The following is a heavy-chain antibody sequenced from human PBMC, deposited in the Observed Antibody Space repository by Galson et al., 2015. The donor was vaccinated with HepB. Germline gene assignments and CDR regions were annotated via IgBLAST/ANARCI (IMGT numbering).Heavy chain of an antibody. CDR2: ISYDGRNK. CDR1: GLTFSSYA. V-gene: IGHV3-30*09. Sequence: SLRLSCAASGLTFSSYAMHWVRQAPGKGLEWVAAISYDGRNKYDADSVKGRFAIARANFRNPVYLQMNNLRLEDTAVYYCARGPWFGELTKILVFQHWGQGTLVTVSS. D-gene: IGHD3-10*01. J-gene: IGHJ1*01. CDR3: ARGPWFGELTKILVFQH.